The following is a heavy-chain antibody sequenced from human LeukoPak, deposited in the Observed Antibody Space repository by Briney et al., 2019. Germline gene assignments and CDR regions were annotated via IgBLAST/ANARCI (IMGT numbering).Heavy chain of an antibody. J-gene: IGHJ2*01. CDR1: GFTFSSHA. CDR3: AKRPLGVGWYFDL. V-gene: IGHV3-23*01. CDR2: IIGNVGST. Sequence: GGSLRLSCAASGFTFSSHAMSWVRQAPGKGLEWVSAIIGNVGSTYYADSVRGRFTISRDNSMNTLYLQMNSLRAEDTAVYYCAKRPLGVGWYFDLWGRGTLVTVS. D-gene: IGHD3-16*01.